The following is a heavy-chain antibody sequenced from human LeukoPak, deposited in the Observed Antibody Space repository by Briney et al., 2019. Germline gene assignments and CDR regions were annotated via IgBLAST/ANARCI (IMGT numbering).Heavy chain of an antibody. CDR2: INPNSGNT. CDR3: ARGGGQIPPKTTIDAFDI. CDR1: GYTVTTYD. J-gene: IGHJ3*02. D-gene: IGHD1-14*01. Sequence: ASVKVSCKASGYTVTTYDINWVRQATGQGLQWMGWINPNSGNTGYAQKFQGRITITRNTSISTVYMELSSLRSEDTAVYYCARGGGQIPPKTTIDAFDIWGQGTMVIVS. V-gene: IGHV1-8*03.